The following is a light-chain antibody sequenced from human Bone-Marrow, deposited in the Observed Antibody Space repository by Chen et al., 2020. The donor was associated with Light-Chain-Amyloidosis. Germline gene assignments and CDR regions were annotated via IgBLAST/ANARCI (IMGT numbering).Light chain of an antibody. Sequence: QSALTQPPSVSGSPGQSVTISCTGTRSDVDGYNRVSWYHQPPGTAPKVIIFEVSNRPSGVPDRFSGSKSGNTASLTISGLQAEDEGDYFCSAFTVGSTLVFGTGTRVTVV. J-gene: IGLJ1*01. CDR1: RSDVDGYNR. CDR3: SAFTVGSTLV. V-gene: IGLV2-18*02. CDR2: EVS.